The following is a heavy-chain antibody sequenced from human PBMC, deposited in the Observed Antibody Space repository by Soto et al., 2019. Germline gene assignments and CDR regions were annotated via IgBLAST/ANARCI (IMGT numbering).Heavy chain of an antibody. CDR3: AKDPKYYDFWSGYYTPNWFDP. V-gene: IGHV3-23*01. Sequence: GGSLRLSCAASGFTFSSYAMSWVRQAPGKGLEWVSAISGSGGSTYYADSVKGRFTISRDNSKNTLYLQMNSLRAEDTAVYYCAKDPKYYDFWSGYYTPNWFDPWGQGTLVTVSS. CDR2: ISGSGGST. CDR1: GFTFSSYA. D-gene: IGHD3-3*01. J-gene: IGHJ5*02.